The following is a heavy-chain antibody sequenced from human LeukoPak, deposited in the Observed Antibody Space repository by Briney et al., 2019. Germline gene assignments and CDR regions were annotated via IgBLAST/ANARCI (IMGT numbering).Heavy chain of an antibody. D-gene: IGHD6-19*01. CDR3: AKKDEQWLVSGDAFDI. V-gene: IGHV3-23*01. J-gene: IGHJ3*02. CDR1: GFTFSSYA. Sequence: SGGSLRLSCAASGFTFSSYAMSWVRQAPGKGLEWVSAISGSGGSTYYADSVKGRFTISRDNSKNTMYMQMNSLRAEDTAVYYCAKKDEQWLVSGDAFDIWGQGTKVTVSS. CDR2: ISGSGGST.